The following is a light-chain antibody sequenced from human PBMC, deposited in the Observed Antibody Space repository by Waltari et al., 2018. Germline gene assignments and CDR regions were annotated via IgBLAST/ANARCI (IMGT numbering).Light chain of an antibody. CDR1: SSNIGNTR. V-gene: IGLV1-51*01. J-gene: IGLJ1*01. Sequence: QPVLTQPPSVSAAPGQKVTVACTGGSSNIGNTRVSWYQPLPGNAPRLLIYEDTERPSGIPDRFSGSKSGTTATLGITGLQTGDEADYYCGTWEDSRSTHIFGAGTKVTVL. CDR2: EDT. CDR3: GTWEDSRSTHI.